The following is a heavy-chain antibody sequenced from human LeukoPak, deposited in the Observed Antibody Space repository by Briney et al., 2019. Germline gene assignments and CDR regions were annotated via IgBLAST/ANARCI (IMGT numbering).Heavy chain of an antibody. V-gene: IGHV1-2*02. CDR3: ARSSYYGSGRYWYFDL. CDR2: INPNSGGT. D-gene: IGHD3-10*01. J-gene: IGHJ2*01. Sequence: ASVKVSCKASGYTFTGYYMHWVRQAPGQGLEWMGWINPNSGGTNYAQKFQGRVTMTRDTSISTAYMELSRLRSDDTAVYYCARSSYYGSGRYWYFDLWGRGTLVTVSS. CDR1: GYTFTGYY.